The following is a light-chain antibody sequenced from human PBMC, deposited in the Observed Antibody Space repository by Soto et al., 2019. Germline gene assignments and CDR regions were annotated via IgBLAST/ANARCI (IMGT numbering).Light chain of an antibody. J-gene: IGKJ1*01. V-gene: IGKV1-27*01. CDR2: EAA. CDR1: QGISDY. CDR3: QKYNRTPRT. Sequence: DIQMTQSPSSLSASVGDRVTITCRASQGISDYLAWYQQKPGKVPKLLIYEAATLQSGVPSRFSGSGSGTDFTLTISSLQPEDVATYYCQKYNRTPRTFGQGTKVEIK.